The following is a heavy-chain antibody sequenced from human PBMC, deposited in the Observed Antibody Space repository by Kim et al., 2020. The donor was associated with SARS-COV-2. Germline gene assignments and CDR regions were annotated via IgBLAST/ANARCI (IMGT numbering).Heavy chain of an antibody. CDR3: AKDPSPSFCSGDCYSV. J-gene: IGHJ6*02. CDR2: ISGNGYSI. V-gene: IGHV3-23*01. D-gene: IGHD2-21*02. CDR1: GFTFSSYS. Sequence: GGSLRLSCAASGFTFSSYSMSWVRQAPGKGLDWVSVISGNGYSIYYTDSLKGRFTISRDNSKNTLYLQMNSLRAGDTAVYYCAKDPSPSFCSGDCYSVWGQGTTVTVSS.